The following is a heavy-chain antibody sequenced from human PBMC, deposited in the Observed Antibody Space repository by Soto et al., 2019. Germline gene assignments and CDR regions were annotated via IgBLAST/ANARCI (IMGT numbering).Heavy chain of an antibody. CDR2: ILPIFGTA. CDR1: GGTFSSYA. CDR3: ARDNWFGSYHYYGMDF. Sequence: SVQVSCKASGGTFSSYAISWVRQAPGQGLEWMGGILPIFGTANYAQKFQGRVTITADESTSTAYMELSSLRSEDTAVYYCARDNWFGSYHYYGMDFWGQGTTVTVSS. D-gene: IGHD3-10*01. V-gene: IGHV1-69*13. J-gene: IGHJ6*01.